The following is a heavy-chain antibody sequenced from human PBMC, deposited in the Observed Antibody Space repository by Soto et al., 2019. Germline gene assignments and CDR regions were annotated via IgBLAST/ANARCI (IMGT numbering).Heavy chain of an antibody. CDR1: GYTFTSYD. CDR2: INPSGGST. D-gene: IGHD6-13*01. V-gene: IGHV1-46*01. Sequence: QVQLVQSGAEVKKPGASVKVSCKASGYTFTSYDIHWVRQAPGQGLEWMGIINPSGGSTSYAQKFQGRVTMTRDTSTSTVYMELSSLRSEDTAVFYCARGFIAAAGNNWFDPWGQGTLVTVSS. J-gene: IGHJ5*02. CDR3: ARGFIAAAGNNWFDP.